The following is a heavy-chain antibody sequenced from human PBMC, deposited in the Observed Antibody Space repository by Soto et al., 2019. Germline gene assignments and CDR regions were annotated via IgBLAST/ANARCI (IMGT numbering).Heavy chain of an antibody. Sequence: GGSQRLWYTASRFKLSDPYMSWIRKAPGKGLEWVSFSSNSGTFTKYADSVKGRFTISRDNAKNSLYLQINSLRGEDTAIYFCARSGDNYNVLDYWGPGPPVTVSS. J-gene: IGHJ4*02. CDR1: RFKLSDPY. V-gene: IGHV3-11*03. CDR2: SSNSGTFT. D-gene: IGHD3-10*02. CDR3: ARSGDNYNVLDY.